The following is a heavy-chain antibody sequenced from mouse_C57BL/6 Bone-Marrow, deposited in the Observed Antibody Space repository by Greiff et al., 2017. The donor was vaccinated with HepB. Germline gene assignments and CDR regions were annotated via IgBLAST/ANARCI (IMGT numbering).Heavy chain of an antibody. J-gene: IGHJ3*01. CDR3: AKAYYYGSSWFAY. CDR2: IWRGGST. V-gene: IGHV2-5*01. D-gene: IGHD1-1*01. CDR1: GFSLTSYG. Sequence: QVQLKESGPGLVQPSHSLSITCTVSGFSLTSYGVHWVRQSPGKGLEWLGVIWRGGSTDYNAAFMSRLSITKDNSKSQVFFKMNSLQADDTAIYYCAKAYYYGSSWFAYWGQGTLVTVSA.